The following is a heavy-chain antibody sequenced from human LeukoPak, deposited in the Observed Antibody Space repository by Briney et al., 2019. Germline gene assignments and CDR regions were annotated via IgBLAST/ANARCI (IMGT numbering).Heavy chain of an antibody. CDR2: ISAYNGNT. J-gene: IGHJ4*02. Sequence: GASVKVSCKASGYTFNTYGITWVRQAPGQGLEWMGWISAYNGNTNYAQKLQGRVTMTIDTSTSTAYMELRSLRSDDTAVYYCARELGYCSSTSCYSDSDFDYWGQGTLVTVSS. D-gene: IGHD2-2*01. V-gene: IGHV1-18*01. CDR1: GYTFNTYG. CDR3: ARELGYCSSTSCYSDSDFDY.